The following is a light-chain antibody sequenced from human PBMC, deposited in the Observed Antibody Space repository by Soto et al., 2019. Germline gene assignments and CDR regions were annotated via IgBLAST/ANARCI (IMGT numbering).Light chain of an antibody. V-gene: IGLV2-14*03. CDR3: SAFTGTTYV. CDR2: DVS. CDR1: SSDLGGNKY. J-gene: IGLJ1*01. Sequence: QSVLNQPASVSGSPGQSITISCTGTSSDLGGNKYVSWYQHYPGKAPKLMICDVSNRPSGVSNRFSGSKSGNTASLTISGLQAEDEADYYCSAFTGTTYVFGTGTKVTVL.